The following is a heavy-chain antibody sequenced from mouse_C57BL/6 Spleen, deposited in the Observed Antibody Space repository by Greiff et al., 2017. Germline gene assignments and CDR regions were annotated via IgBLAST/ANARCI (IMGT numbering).Heavy chain of an antibody. CDR1: GFNIKDYY. CDR2: IDPEDGDT. D-gene: IGHD2-3*01. J-gene: IGHJ3*01. V-gene: IGHV14-1*01. CDR3: TPMYDGYSAWFAY. Sequence: EVQLQQSGAELVRPGASVKLSCTASGFNIKDYYMHWVKQRPEQGLEWIGRIDPEDGDTEYAPKFQGKATMTADTSSNTAYLQLSSLTSEDTAVYYCTPMYDGYSAWFAYWGQGTLVTVSA.